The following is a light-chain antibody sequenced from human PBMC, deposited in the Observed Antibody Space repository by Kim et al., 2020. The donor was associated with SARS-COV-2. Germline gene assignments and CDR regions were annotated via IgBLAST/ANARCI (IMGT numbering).Light chain of an antibody. Sequence: PGKTARVSCGGNSIGSKVGLWDQQKSGQAPILVMYYDSDRPSGIPERFSGSNSGNTATLTISRVEAGDEADYYCQVWDSSSDHRVVFGGGTQLTVL. V-gene: IGLV3-21*04. J-gene: IGLJ2*01. CDR1: SIGSKV. CDR2: YDS. CDR3: QVWDSSSDHRVV.